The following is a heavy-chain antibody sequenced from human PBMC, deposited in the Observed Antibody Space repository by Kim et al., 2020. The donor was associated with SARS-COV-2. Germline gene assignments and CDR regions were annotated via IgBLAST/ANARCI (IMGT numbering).Heavy chain of an antibody. J-gene: IGHJ4*02. D-gene: IGHD4-4*01. CDR3: AKDKTQVIDSNLDY. CDR1: GFTVSSYA. V-gene: IGHV3-23*01. CDR2: ISGSGGST. Sequence: GGSLRLSCAASGFTVSSYAMSWVRQAPGKGLEWVSAISGSGGSTYYADSVKGRFTISRDNSKNTLYLQMNSLRAEDTAVYYCAKDKTQVIDSNLDYWGQGTLVTVSS.